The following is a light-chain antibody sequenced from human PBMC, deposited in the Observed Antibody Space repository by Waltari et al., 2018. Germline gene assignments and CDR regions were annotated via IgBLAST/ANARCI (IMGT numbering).Light chain of an antibody. CDR3: SSYAGRNGVI. CDR1: SSDVGAYNY. J-gene: IGLJ2*01. Sequence: QSALTQPPSASGSPGQSVTISCTGTSSDVGAYNYVSWYQQHPGKAPKLMLSEVTQRPSGVPDRFSGSQSGNTASLTVSGLQAEDEAVYYCSSYAGRNGVIFGGGTKLTVL. CDR2: EVT. V-gene: IGLV2-8*01.